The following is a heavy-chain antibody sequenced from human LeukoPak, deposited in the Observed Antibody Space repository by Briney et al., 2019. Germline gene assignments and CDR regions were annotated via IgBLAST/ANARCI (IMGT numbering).Heavy chain of an antibody. D-gene: IGHD3-10*01. CDR1: GGTFSSYA. J-gene: IGHJ4*02. CDR3: ARDPFYGSGSYYSREFGFDY. CDR2: ISAYNGNT. Sequence: PGASVKVSCKASGGTFSSYAISWVRQAPGQGLEWMGWISAYNGNTNYAQKLQGRVTMTTDTSTSTAYMELRSLRSDDTAVYYCARDPFYGSGSYYSREFGFDYWGQGTLVTVSS. V-gene: IGHV1-18*01.